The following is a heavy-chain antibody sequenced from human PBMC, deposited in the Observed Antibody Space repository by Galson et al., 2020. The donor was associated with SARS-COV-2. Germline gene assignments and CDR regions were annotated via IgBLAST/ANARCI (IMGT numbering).Heavy chain of an antibody. CDR2: IIPILGIA. Sequence: SVKVSCKASGGTFSSYAISWVRQAPGQGLEWMGGIIPILGIANYAQKFQGRVTITADKSTSTAYMELSSLRSEDTAVYYCVREFSGYCSSTSCYTPWGQGTLVTVSS. CDR1: GGTFSSYA. D-gene: IGHD2-2*02. CDR3: VREFSGYCSSTSCYTP. J-gene: IGHJ5*02. V-gene: IGHV1-69*10.